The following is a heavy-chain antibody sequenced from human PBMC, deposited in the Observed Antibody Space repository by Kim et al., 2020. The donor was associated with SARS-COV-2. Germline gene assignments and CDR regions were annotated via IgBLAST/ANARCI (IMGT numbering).Heavy chain of an antibody. J-gene: IGHJ4*02. CDR1: GFTFSSYS. D-gene: IGHD5-12*01. V-gene: IGHV3-21*04. CDR2: ISSSSSYI. CDR3: ARDADSGYDWGYFDY. Sequence: GVSLRLSCAASGFTFSSYSMNWVRQAPGKGLEWVSSISSSSSYIYYADSVKGRFTISRDNAKNSLYLQMNSLRAEDTAVYYCARDADSGYDWGYFDYWGQGTLVTVSS.